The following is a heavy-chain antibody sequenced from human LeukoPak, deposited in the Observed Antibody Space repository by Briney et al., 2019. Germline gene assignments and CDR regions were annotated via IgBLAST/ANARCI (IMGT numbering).Heavy chain of an antibody. CDR3: AREYGGFDY. CDR1: GSIFSSYS. D-gene: IGHD4-23*01. CDR2: ISSSSSYI. Sequence: PGGSLRLSCAAPGSIFSSYSMNWVRQAPGKGLEWVSSISSSSSYIDYADSVKGRFTISRDNAKNSLYLQMNSLRAEDTAVYYCAREYGGFDYWGQGTLVTVSS. J-gene: IGHJ4*02. V-gene: IGHV3-21*01.